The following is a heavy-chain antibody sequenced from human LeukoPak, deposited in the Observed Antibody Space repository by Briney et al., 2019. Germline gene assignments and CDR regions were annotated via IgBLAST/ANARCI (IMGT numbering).Heavy chain of an antibody. Sequence: SETLSLTCAVYGGSFSGYYWSWIRQPPGKGLEWTGEINHSGSTNYNPSLKSRVTISVDTCKNEFSLKLSSVTAADTAVYYCAIMVRGVIRRAFDIWGQGTMVTVSS. J-gene: IGHJ3*02. CDR2: INHSGST. D-gene: IGHD3-10*01. V-gene: IGHV4-34*01. CDR3: AIMVRGVIRRAFDI. CDR1: GGSFSGYY.